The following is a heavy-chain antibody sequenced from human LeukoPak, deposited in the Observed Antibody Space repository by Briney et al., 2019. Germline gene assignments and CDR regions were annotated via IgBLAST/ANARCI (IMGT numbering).Heavy chain of an antibody. D-gene: IGHD3-16*02. CDR3: ARGQVITFGGVIVIRGYYFDY. J-gene: IGHJ4*02. Sequence: GGSLRLSCAASGFTFSSYWMSWVRQAPGKGLEWVANIKQDGSEKYYVDSVKGRFTISRDNAKNSLYLQMNSLRAEDTAVYYCARGQVITFGGVIVIRGYYFDYWGQGTLVTVSS. V-gene: IGHV3-7*01. CDR2: IKQDGSEK. CDR1: GFTFSSYW.